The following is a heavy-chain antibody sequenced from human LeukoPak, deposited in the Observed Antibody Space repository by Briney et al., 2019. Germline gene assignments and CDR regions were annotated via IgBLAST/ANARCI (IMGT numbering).Heavy chain of an antibody. CDR3: ARDRTIFGVGTTNDAFDI. D-gene: IGHD3-3*01. V-gene: IGHV3-30-3*01. Sequence: TGGSLRLSCAASGFTFSSYAMHWVRQAPGKGLEWVAVISYDGSNKYYADSVKGRFTISRDNSKNTLYLQMNSLRAEDTAVYYCARDRTIFGVGTTNDAFDIWGQGTMVTVSS. CDR1: GFTFSSYA. J-gene: IGHJ3*02. CDR2: ISYDGSNK.